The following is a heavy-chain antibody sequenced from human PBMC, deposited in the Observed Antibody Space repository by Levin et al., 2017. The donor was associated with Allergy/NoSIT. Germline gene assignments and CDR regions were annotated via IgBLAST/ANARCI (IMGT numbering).Heavy chain of an antibody. J-gene: IGHJ3*02. CDR1: GVTFGSYW. Sequence: PGGSLRLSCVASGVTFGSYWMYWVRQAPGKGLMWVSRINNEGGGTTYADSVRGRFTISRDNAKNTVYLQMNSLGSDDTAVYYCARGGDYHAFDIWGQGTMVTVSS. CDR3: ARGGDYHAFDI. CDR2: INNEGGGT. V-gene: IGHV3-74*01. D-gene: IGHD3-10*01.